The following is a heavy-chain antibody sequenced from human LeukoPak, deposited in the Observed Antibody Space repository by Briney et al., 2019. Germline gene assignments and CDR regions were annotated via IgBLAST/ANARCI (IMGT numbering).Heavy chain of an antibody. CDR3: ARRYDILTGPLGGYDY. D-gene: IGHD3-9*01. CDR1: GYTFTGYY. V-gene: IGHV1-2*02. CDR2: INPNSGGT. Sequence: ASVKVSCKASGYTFTGYYMHWVRQAPGQGLEWMGWINPNSGGTNYAQKFQGRVTMTRDTSISTAYMGPSRLRSDDTAVYYCARRYDILTGPLGGYDYWGQGTLVTVSS. J-gene: IGHJ4*02.